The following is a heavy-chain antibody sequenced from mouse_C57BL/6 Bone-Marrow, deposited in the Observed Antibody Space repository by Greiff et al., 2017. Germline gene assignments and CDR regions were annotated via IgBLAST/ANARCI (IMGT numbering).Heavy chain of an antibody. Sequence: QVHVKQPGAELVKPGASVKLSCKASGYTFTSYWMHWVKQRPGQGLEWIGMIHPNSGSTNYNEKFKSKATLTVDKSSSTAYMQLSSLTSEDSPVYYCARGDYGTYYCAMDYWGQGTSVTVSS. CDR3: ARGDYGTYYCAMDY. CDR2: IHPNSGST. J-gene: IGHJ4*01. V-gene: IGHV1-64*01. D-gene: IGHD1-1*01. CDR1: GYTFTSYW.